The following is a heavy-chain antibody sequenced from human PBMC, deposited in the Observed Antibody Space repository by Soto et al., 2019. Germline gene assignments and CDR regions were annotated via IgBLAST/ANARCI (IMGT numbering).Heavy chain of an antibody. CDR2: ISSNGGST. V-gene: IGHV3-64D*06. J-gene: IGHJ6*02. CDR1: GFTFSSYA. Sequence: GGSLRLSCSASGFTFSSYAMHWVRQAPGKGLKYVSAISSNGGSTYYADSVKGRFTISRDNSKNTLYLQMSSLRAEDTAVYYCVKGRGAARRYYYGMDVWGQGTTVTVSS. CDR3: VKGRGAARRYYYGMDV. D-gene: IGHD6-6*01.